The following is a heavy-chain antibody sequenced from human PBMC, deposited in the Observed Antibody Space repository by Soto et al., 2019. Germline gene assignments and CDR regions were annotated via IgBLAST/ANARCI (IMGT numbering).Heavy chain of an antibody. CDR3: ARDPSYDFWSGYNYYYYYMDV. V-gene: IGHV3-33*01. Sequence: QVQLVESGGGVVQPGRSLRLSCAASEFTFSSYGMHWVRQAPGKGLEWVAVIWYDGSNKYYADSVKGRFTISRDNSKNTLYLQMNSLRAEDTAVYYCARDPSYDFWSGYNYYYYYMDVWGKGTTVTVSS. CDR2: IWYDGSNK. D-gene: IGHD3-3*01. J-gene: IGHJ6*03. CDR1: EFTFSSYG.